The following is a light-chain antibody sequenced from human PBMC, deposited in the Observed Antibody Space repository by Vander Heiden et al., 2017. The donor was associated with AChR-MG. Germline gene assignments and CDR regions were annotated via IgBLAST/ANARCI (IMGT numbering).Light chain of an antibody. CDR2: DAS. V-gene: IGKV3-15*01. Sequence: EIVMTQSPATLSVSPGERATLSCRASQSVNSNLAWYQQKPGQAPRLLLYDASTRATAIPARFSGSGSGTEFTLTISSLQSEDFAVYYCQHYYNWPPTFGGGTKVEVK. CDR3: QHYYNWPPT. J-gene: IGKJ4*01. CDR1: QSVNSN.